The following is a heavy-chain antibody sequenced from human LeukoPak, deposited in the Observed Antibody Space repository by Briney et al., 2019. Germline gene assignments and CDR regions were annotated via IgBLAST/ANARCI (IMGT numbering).Heavy chain of an antibody. CDR3: AREYYYDSGSSKTHEDY. Sequence: ASVKVSCKATGYTFTIYAMNWVRQAPGQGLEWMGWINTNTGNPTYAQGFTGRFVFSLDTSVSTAYLQISSLKAEDTAVYYCAREYYYDSGSSKTHEDYWGQGTLVTVSS. V-gene: IGHV7-4-1*02. CDR2: INTNTGNP. D-gene: IGHD3-10*01. J-gene: IGHJ4*02. CDR1: GYTFTIYA.